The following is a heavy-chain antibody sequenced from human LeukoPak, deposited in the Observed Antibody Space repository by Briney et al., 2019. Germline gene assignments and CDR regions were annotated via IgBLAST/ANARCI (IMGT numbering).Heavy chain of an antibody. CDR2: ISGSGGST. D-gene: IGHD3-10*01. CDR1: GFTFSSYA. Sequence: GGSLRLSRAASGFTFSSYAMSWVRQAPGKGLEWVSAISGSGGSTYYADSVKGRFTISRNNSKNTLYLQMNSLRAEDTAVYYCASHTYGSGKTPFDYWGQGTLVTVSS. V-gene: IGHV3-23*01. J-gene: IGHJ4*02. CDR3: ASHTYGSGKTPFDY.